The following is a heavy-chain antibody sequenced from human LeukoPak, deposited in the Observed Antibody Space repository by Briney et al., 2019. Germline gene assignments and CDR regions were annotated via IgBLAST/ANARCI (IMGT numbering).Heavy chain of an antibody. CDR3: ARSLAYCGGDCPYYFDY. V-gene: IGHV4-59*01. J-gene: IGHJ4*02. CDR1: GGSISSYY. CDR2: IYYSGST. Sequence: SETLSLTCTVSGGSISSYYWSWIRQPPGKGLEWIGYIYYSGSTNYNPSLKSRVTISLDTSKNQFSLKLSSVTAADTAVYYCARSLAYCGGDCPYYFDYWGQGTLVTVSS. D-gene: IGHD2-21*02.